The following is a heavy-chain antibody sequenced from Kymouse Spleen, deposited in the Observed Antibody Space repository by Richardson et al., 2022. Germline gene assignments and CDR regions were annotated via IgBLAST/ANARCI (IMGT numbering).Heavy chain of an antibody. V-gene: IGHV3-7*01. Sequence: EVQLVESGGGLVQPGGSLRLSCAASGFTFSSYWMSWVRQAPGKGLEWVANIKQDGSEKYYVDSVKGRFTISRDNAKNSLYLQMNSLRAEDTAVYYCAREDIVATKETGDFDYWGQGTLVTVSS. J-gene: IGHJ4*02. CDR3: AREDIVATKETGDFDY. D-gene: IGHD5-12*01. CDR2: IKQDGSEK. CDR1: GFTFSSYW.